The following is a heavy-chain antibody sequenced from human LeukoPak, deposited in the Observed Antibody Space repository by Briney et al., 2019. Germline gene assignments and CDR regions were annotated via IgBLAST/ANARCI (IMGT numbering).Heavy chain of an antibody. D-gene: IGHD6-13*01. Sequence: GESLKISRKGSGYSFTSYWIGWVRQMPGKGLEWMGIIYPGDSDNRYSPSFQGQITISDDKSISPAFLQCTSPKASDPAMYYRWRPEAAPGTTAYWGQGTLVTVSS. CDR2: IYPGDSDN. CDR1: GYSFTSYW. J-gene: IGHJ4*02. V-gene: IGHV5-51*01. CDR3: WRPEAAPGTTAY.